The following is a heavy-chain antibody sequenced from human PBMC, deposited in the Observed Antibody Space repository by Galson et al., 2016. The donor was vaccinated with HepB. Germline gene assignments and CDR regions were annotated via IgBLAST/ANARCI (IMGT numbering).Heavy chain of an antibody. D-gene: IGHD1-26*01. Sequence: SLRLSCAASGFTFSSYWMHWVRQVPGKGLMWVSRISIDGSSTTYADSVKGRFTISRDNAKNMLYLQMNSLRAEDTAVYYCARPAPYSGNYGSGWFDPWGQGTRVTVSS. CDR3: ARPAPYSGNYGSGWFDP. V-gene: IGHV3-74*01. CDR1: GFTFSSYW. J-gene: IGHJ5*02. CDR2: ISIDGSST.